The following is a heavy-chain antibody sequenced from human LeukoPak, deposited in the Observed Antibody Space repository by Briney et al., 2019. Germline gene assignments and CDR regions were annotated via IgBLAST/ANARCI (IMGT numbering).Heavy chain of an antibody. D-gene: IGHD3-3*01. V-gene: IGHV1-69*13. CDR3: ARGQSAYDFWSGYYTKYYFDY. Sequence: GPSVKVSCKASGGTFSSYAISWVRQAPGQGLEWMGGIIPIFGTANYAQKFQGRVTITADESTSTAYMELSSLRSEDTAVYYCARGQSAYDFWSGYYTKYYFDYWGQGTLVTVSS. J-gene: IGHJ4*02. CDR2: IIPIFGTA. CDR1: GGTFSSYA.